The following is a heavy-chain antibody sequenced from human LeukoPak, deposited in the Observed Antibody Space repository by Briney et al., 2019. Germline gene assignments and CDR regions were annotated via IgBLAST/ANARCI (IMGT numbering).Heavy chain of an antibody. V-gene: IGHV3-21*01. CDR2: ISSSSSYI. CDR3: ARDGLIRWGRSFDY. Sequence: PGGSLRLSCAASGFTVSSNYMSWVRQAPGKGLEWVSSISSSSSYIYYADSVKGRFTISRDNAKNSLYLQMNSLRAEDTAVYYCARDGLIRWGRSFDYWGQGTLVTVSS. J-gene: IGHJ4*02. D-gene: IGHD4-23*01. CDR1: GFTVSSNY.